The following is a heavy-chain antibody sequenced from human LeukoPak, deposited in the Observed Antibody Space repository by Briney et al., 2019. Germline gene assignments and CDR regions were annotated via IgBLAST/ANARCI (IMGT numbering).Heavy chain of an antibody. D-gene: IGHD4-17*01. J-gene: IGHJ4*02. CDR2: IYHSGNT. Sequence: SGTLSLTCVVSGGSISSNNWWNWVRQPPGKGLEWIGEIYHSGNTYYNPSLKSRVTISVDTSKNQFSLKLSSVTAADTAVYYCARASGGYYGDYGTYFDYWGQGTLVTVSS. CDR1: GGSISSNNW. CDR3: ARASGGYYGDYGTYFDY. V-gene: IGHV4-4*02.